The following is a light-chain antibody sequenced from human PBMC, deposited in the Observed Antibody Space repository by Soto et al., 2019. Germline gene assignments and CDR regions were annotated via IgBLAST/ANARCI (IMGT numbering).Light chain of an antibody. CDR1: QSVSSY. CDR3: QQRSNWPT. Sequence: DIVLTQSPATLSLSPGERATLSCRASQSVSSYLAWYQQKPGQAPRLLIYDASNRATGIPARFSGSGSGTDFTLTISSLEPDDCAVYYCQQRSNWPTFGQGTRLEIK. CDR2: DAS. V-gene: IGKV3-11*01. J-gene: IGKJ5*01.